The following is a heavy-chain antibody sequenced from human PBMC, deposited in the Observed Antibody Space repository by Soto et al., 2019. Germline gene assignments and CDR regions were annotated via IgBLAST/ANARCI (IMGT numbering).Heavy chain of an antibody. CDR2: IDPSDSYT. Sequence: GESLKISCNGSGYNFTNYWINFVRQMPGKGLERMGRIDPSDSYTNYSPSFEGHVTISADKSISTAYLQWSSLKASDTAMYYCARHQDIVVVPAATGHWYGMDVWGQGTTVTV. CDR3: ARHQDIVVVPAATGHWYGMDV. D-gene: IGHD2-2*01. J-gene: IGHJ6*02. V-gene: IGHV5-10-1*01. CDR1: GYNFTNYW.